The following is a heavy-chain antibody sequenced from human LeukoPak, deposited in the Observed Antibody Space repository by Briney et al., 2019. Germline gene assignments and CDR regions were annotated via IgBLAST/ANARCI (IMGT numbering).Heavy chain of an antibody. CDR2: IYYSGST. V-gene: IGHV4-59*01. CDR3: ARVAVASAGYFGY. Sequence: SETLSLTCTVSGGSISSYYWSWIRQPPGKGLEWIGYIYYSGSTNYNPSLKSRVTISVDTSKNQFSLKLSSVTAADTAVYYCARVAVASAGYFGYWGQGTLVTVSS. D-gene: IGHD6-13*01. J-gene: IGHJ4*02. CDR1: GGSISSYY.